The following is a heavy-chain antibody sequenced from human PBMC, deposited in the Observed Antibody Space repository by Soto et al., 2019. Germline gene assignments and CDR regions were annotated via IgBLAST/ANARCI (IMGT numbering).Heavy chain of an antibody. CDR3: AAYYVTSGSYSILDI. CDR1: GYAFSFG. D-gene: IGHD3-10*01. J-gene: IGHJ4*02. Sequence: ASVKVSCKASGYAFSFGFSWVRQAPGQGLEWMGWIRSSDGSTNSAQKLRCRPSLPTETPTKTAYLDLLSLPSDDTAVYFCAAYYVTSGSYSILDIWGQGTLVTGSP. V-gene: IGHV1-18*01. CDR2: IRSSDGST.